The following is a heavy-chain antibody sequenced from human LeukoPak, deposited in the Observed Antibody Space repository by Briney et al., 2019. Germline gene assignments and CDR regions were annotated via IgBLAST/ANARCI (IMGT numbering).Heavy chain of an antibody. CDR2: FDPEDGET. D-gene: IGHD6-6*01. Sequence: ASVTVSCKVSGYTLTELSMHWVRQAPGKGLEWMGGFDPEDGETIYAQKFQGRVTMTEDTSTDTAYMELSSLRSEDTAVYYCARVLSRAARPNYFDYWGQGTLVTVSS. J-gene: IGHJ4*02. CDR1: GYTLTELS. V-gene: IGHV1-24*01. CDR3: ARVLSRAARPNYFDY.